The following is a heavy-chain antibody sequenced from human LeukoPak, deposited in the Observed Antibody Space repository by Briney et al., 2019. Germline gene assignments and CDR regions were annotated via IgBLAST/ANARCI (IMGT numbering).Heavy chain of an antibody. CDR1: GFTFSSYA. CDR3: ATTGDPPHDAFDI. J-gene: IGHJ3*02. V-gene: IGHV3-23*01. Sequence: GGSLRLSCAASGFTFSSYAMSWVRQAPGKGLEWVSAISGSGGSTYYADSVKGRFTISRDNSKNTLYLQMNSLRAEDTAVYYCATTGDPPHDAFDIWGQGTMVTVSS. D-gene: IGHD7-27*01. CDR2: ISGSGGST.